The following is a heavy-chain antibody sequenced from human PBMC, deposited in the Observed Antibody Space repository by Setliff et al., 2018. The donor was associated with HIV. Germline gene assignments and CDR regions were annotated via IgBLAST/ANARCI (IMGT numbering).Heavy chain of an antibody. CDR3: ARDPLGYNWRRYFDF. CDR1: GVSISNYY. D-gene: IGHD3-16*01. V-gene: IGHV4-59*01. J-gene: IGHJ4*02. CDR2: MYYSGNT. Sequence: SETLSLTCTVSGVSISNYYWSWIRQPPGKGLEWIGYMYYSGNTNYNPSLKSRVTISVDTSKSQFSLNLKSVTAADTAVYYCARDPLGYNWRRYFDFWGQGAVVTVSS.